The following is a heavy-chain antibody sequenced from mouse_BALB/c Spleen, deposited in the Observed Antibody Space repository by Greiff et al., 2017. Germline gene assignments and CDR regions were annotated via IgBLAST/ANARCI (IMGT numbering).Heavy chain of an antibody. CDR1: GYTFTSYW. Sequence: VQLQESGAELAKPGASVKMSCKASGYTFTSYWMHWVKQRPGQGLEWIGYINPSTGYTEYNQKFKDKATLTADKSSSTAYMQLSSLTSEDSAVYYCARGGLYYAMDYWGQGTSVTVSS. D-gene: IGHD3-1*01. V-gene: IGHV1-7*01. J-gene: IGHJ4*01. CDR2: INPSTGYT. CDR3: ARGGLYYAMDY.